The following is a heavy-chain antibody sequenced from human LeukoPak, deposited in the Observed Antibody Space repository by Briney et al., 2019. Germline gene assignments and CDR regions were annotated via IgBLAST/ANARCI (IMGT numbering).Heavy chain of an antibody. CDR1: GFSVGTIY. CDR3: ARASQWLAFDY. CDR2: IFDGDTT. D-gene: IGHD6-19*01. J-gene: IGHJ4*02. V-gene: IGHV3-66*01. Sequence: GGSLRLSCAASGFSVGTIYMNWVRQAPGKGPEWVSVIFDGDTTAYTDSVKGRFTISRDSSENTLYLQMNSLRDDDTAVCFCARASQWLAFDYWGQGTLVTVSS.